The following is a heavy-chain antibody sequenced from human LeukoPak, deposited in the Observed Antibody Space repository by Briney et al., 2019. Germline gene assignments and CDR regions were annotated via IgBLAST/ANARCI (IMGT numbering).Heavy chain of an antibody. D-gene: IGHD2-21*01. V-gene: IGHV3-23*01. J-gene: IGHJ4*02. CDR2: ISGSGGST. CDR1: GFTFSSYA. CDR3: AKGSKVVVIATNFDY. Sequence: GGSLRLSCAASGFTFSSYAMSWVRQAPGKGLEWVSAISGSGGSTYYADSVKGRFTISRDNSKNTLYLQMNSLRAEDTAVYYCAKGSKVVVIATNFDYWGQGTLVTVSS.